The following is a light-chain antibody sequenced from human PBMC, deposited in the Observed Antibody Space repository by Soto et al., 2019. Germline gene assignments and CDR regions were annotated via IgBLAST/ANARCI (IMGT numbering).Light chain of an antibody. CDR3: QQYGSSPGT. Sequence: EIVLTQSPDTLSLSPGERATLSCRASQSVRSSYLAWYQQKPGQAPRLLIYGASSRATGIPDRFSGSGSGTDFTLTITRLEPEDFAVYYCQQYGSSPGTFGQGTKVEIK. V-gene: IGKV3-20*01. J-gene: IGKJ1*01. CDR2: GAS. CDR1: QSVRSSY.